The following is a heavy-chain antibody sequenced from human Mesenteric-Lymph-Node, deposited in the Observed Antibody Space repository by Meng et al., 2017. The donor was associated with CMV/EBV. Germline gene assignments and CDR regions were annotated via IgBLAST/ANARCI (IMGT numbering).Heavy chain of an antibody. J-gene: IGHJ4*02. Sequence: YSFTSSGLSWVRQGPRQGLEWMGWISAYNGNTNSAHKLQGRVTMTTDASSSTAYMELRSLRSDDTAVYYCARSAPPGIVGVTNIDYWGQGTLVTVSS. CDR2: ISAYNGNT. D-gene: IGHD1-26*01. CDR3: ARSAPPGIVGVTNIDY. CDR1: YSFTSSG. V-gene: IGHV1-18*04.